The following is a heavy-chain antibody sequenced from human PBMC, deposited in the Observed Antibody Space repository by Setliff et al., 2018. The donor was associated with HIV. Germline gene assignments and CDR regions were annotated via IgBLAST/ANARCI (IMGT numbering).Heavy chain of an antibody. CDR1: GYTFTTYN. J-gene: IGHJ4*02. D-gene: IGHD3-16*01. CDR2: INPIGAST. V-gene: IGHV1-46*01. Sequence: ASVKVSCKASGYTFTTYNINWVRQAPGQGLEWMGIINPIGASTSYAQKFQGRVTMTTDTSTSTANMELRSLRTHDTAVYYRARTDAYNNYVDYWGQGTLVTVSS. CDR3: ARTDAYNNYVDY.